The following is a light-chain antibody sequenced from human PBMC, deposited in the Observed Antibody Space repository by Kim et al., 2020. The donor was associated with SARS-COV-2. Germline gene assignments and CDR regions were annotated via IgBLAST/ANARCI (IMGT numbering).Light chain of an antibody. CDR2: DAS. J-gene: IGKJ5*01. CDR3: QQYHSYPIT. V-gene: IGKV1-16*02. CDR1: QGISNF. Sequence: DIQMTQSPSSLSASVGDRVTMTCRASQGISNFLAWFQQRPGKAPKSLIYDASSLQTGVPSKFSGNGSGTDFTLTISRLQPEDFASYYCQQYHSYPITFGQGTRLEIK.